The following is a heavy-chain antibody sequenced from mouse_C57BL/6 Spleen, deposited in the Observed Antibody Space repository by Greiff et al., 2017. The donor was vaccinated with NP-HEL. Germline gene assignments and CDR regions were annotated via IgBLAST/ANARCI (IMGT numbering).Heavy chain of an antibody. Sequence: QVQLQQPGAELVMPGASVKLSCKASGYTFTSYWMHWVKQRPGQGLEWIGEIDPSDSYTNYNQKFKGKSTLTVDKSSSTAYMQLSSLTSEDSAVYYCARNWDNYFDYWGQGTTLTVSS. CDR1: GYTFTSYW. CDR3: ARNWDNYFDY. D-gene: IGHD4-1*01. CDR2: IDPSDSYT. V-gene: IGHV1-69*01. J-gene: IGHJ2*01.